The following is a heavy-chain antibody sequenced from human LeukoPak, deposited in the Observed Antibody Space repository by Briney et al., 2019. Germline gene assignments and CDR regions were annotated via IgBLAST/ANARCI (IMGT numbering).Heavy chain of an antibody. CDR3: ARGPSPYYDFWSGYYNY. J-gene: IGHJ4*02. CDR2: ISAYNGNT. D-gene: IGHD3-3*01. V-gene: IGHV1-18*01. CDR1: GYTFTSYG. Sequence: ASVKVSCKASGYTFTSYGISWVRQAPGQGLEWMGWISAYNGNTNYAQKLQGRVTMTTDTSTSTAYMELRSLRSEDTAMYYCARGPSPYYDFWSGYYNYWGQGTLVTVSS.